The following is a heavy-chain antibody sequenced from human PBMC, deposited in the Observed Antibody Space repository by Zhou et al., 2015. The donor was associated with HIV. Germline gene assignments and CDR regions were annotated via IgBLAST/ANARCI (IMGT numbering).Heavy chain of an antibody. CDR3: ARGATITAWDYYYGMDV. D-gene: IGHD5-12*01. CDR2: IIPIFGTA. V-gene: IGHV1-69*01. CDR1: GGTFSSYA. Sequence: QVQLVQSGAEVKKPGSSVKVSCKASGGTFSSYAISWVRQAPGQGLEWMGGIIPIFGTANYAQKFQGRVTITADESTSTAYMELSSLRSEDTAVYYCARGATITAWDYYYGMDVWGQGTTGHRLL. J-gene: IGHJ6*02.